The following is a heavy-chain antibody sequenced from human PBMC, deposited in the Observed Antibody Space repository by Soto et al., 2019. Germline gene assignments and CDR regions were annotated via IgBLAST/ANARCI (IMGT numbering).Heavy chain of an antibody. CDR2: IYWDDSK. CDR3: AHAYGGRSLY. CDR1: GFSLTTDRVG. D-gene: IGHD1-26*01. J-gene: IGHJ4*02. Sequence: QITLKESGPTLVKHTQTLTLTCTFSGFSLTTDRVGVGWIRQPPGEALEWLAVIYWDDSKTYRPSLESRLTITKDTSKNQVALTMTHMDSLDTATYYCAHAYGGRSLYWGQGTLVTVSS. V-gene: IGHV2-5*02.